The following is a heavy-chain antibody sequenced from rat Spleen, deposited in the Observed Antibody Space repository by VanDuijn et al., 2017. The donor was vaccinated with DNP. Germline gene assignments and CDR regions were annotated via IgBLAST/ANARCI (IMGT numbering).Heavy chain of an antibody. V-gene: IGHV5-22*01. CDR2: ISYDGRSN. CDR1: GFTFSDYY. J-gene: IGHJ2*01. CDR3: ARHVLPLRVWDY. D-gene: IGHD1-4*01. Sequence: EVQLVQSGGGLVQPGKSLKISCAASGFTFSDYYMAWVRQAPTKGLEWVAYISYDGRSNYRGDSVKGRFTISRDHAKNTLYLQMNSLRSEDMATYYCARHVLPLRVWDYWGQGVMVTVSS.